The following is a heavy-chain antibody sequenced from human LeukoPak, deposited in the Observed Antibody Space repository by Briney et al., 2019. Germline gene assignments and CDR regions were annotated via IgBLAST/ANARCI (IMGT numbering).Heavy chain of an antibody. J-gene: IGHJ6*02. D-gene: IGHD2-8*02. CDR1: GFPFRSFA. V-gene: IGHV3-30-3*01. CDR2: ISYDGSSK. CDR3: ARGTGYYYYYDAMDV. Sequence: GSLGIFCSGSGFPFRSFAMHWGRQAPGKGLEWVAVISYDGSSKSYADSVKDRFTISRDNSKNTLSLQMNRLRTEDTAVYFCARGTGYYYYYDAMDVWGQGSTVTVSS.